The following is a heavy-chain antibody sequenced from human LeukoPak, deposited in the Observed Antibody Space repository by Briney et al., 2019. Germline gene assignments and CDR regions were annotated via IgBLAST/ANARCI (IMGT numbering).Heavy chain of an antibody. V-gene: IGHV4-39*01. J-gene: IGHJ4*02. CDR1: GGSISSSSYY. Sequence: PSETLSLTCTVSGGSISSSSYYWGWIRQPPGKGLEWIGSIYYSGSTYYNPSLKSRVTISVDTSKNQFSLKLSSVTAADTAVYYCARLPHVLLWFGELLSLPWGQGTLVTVSS. CDR3: ARLPHVLLWFGELLSLP. CDR2: IYYSGST. D-gene: IGHD3-10*01.